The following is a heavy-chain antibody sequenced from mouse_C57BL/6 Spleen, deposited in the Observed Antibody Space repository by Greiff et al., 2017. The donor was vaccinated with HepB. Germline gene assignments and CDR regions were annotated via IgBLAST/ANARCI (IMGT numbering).Heavy chain of an antibody. V-gene: IGHV5-9-1*02. J-gene: IGHJ4*01. CDR3: TRDRRGYYAMDY. D-gene: IGHD2-14*01. CDR2: ISSGGDYI. CDR1: GFTFSSYA. Sequence: EVQGVESGEGLVKPGGSLKLSCAASGFTFSSYAMSWVRQTPEKRLEWVAYISSGGDYIYYADTVKGRFTISRDNARNTLYLQMSSLKSEDTAMYYCTRDRRGYYAMDYWGQGTSVTVSS.